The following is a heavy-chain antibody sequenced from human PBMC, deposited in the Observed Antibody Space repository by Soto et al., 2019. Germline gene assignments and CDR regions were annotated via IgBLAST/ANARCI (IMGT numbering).Heavy chain of an antibody. Sequence: PVVSLRISCAASGFTFSSYWMHWVRQAPGKGLVWVSRINSDGSSTSYADSVKGRFTISRDNAKNTLYLQMNSLRAEDTAVYYCATPRSGYNTKSQFDYWGQGTLVTVSS. V-gene: IGHV3-74*01. CDR1: GFTFSSYW. D-gene: IGHD5-12*01. CDR2: INSDGSST. J-gene: IGHJ4*02. CDR3: ATPRSGYNTKSQFDY.